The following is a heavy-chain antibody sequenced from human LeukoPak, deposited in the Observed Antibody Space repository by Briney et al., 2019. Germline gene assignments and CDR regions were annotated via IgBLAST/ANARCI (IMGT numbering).Heavy chain of an antibody. V-gene: IGHV3-23*01. J-gene: IGHJ5*02. CDR1: GFTFSSYA. Sequence: PGGSLRLSCAASGFTFSSYAMSWVRQAPGKGLEWVSDISGSGGSTYYADSVKGRFTISRDNSKNTLYLQMNSLRAEDTAVYYCAKAQGAAGSNWFDPWGQGTLVTVSS. CDR3: AKAQGAAGSNWFDP. CDR2: ISGSGGST. D-gene: IGHD6-13*01.